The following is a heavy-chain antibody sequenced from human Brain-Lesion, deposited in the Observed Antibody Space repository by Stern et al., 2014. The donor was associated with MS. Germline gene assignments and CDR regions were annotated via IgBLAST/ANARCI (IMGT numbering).Heavy chain of an antibody. CDR2: IYQGGSA. CDR1: GASISNTQW. D-gene: IGHD3-10*01. Sequence: QVQLQESGPGLVKPSGTLSLTCAVSGASISNTQWWTWVRQSPGKGLEWIGEIYQGGSANYNPSLRSRFTISVDRSKNSFSLKWNSLTAADTAVYYCARDPRRGGLSGYYHGMDVWGQGTTVTVSS. CDR3: ARDPRRGGLSGYYHGMDV. V-gene: IGHV4-4*02. J-gene: IGHJ6*02.